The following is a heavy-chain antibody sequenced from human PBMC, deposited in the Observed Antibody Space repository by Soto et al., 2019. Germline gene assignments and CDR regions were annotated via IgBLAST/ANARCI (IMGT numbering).Heavy chain of an antibody. CDR3: ASHGITGTWVYYYGMDV. J-gene: IGHJ6*02. Sequence: QVQLVQSGAEVKKPGSSVKVSCKGSGGTFSSYAISWVRQAPGQGLEWMGGIIPILGTADYAQKFQGRVTITAEESTSTAYMELRSLRSEDTAVYYCASHGITGTWVYYYGMDVWGQGTTVTVSS. CDR2: IIPILGTA. CDR1: GGTFSSYA. V-gene: IGHV1-69*11. D-gene: IGHD1-7*01.